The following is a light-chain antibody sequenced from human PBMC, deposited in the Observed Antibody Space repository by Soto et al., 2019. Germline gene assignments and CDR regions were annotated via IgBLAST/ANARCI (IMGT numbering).Light chain of an antibody. CDR2: EVT. V-gene: IGLV2-23*02. J-gene: IGLJ2*01. CDR1: KVDVGRYNL. CDR3: CSYASSTTYVI. Sequence: QSALTQPASVSGSPGQSITISGPETKVDVGRYNLVSWYQQRPGQAPQVLIYEVTKRPSGVSDRFSGSKSGNTASLTISGLQAEDEGEYFCCSYASSTTYVIFGGGTKLTVL.